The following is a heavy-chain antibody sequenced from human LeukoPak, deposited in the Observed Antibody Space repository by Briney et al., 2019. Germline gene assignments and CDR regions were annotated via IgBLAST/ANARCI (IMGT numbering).Heavy chain of an antibody. CDR2: IFPGDSET. Sequence: PGESLQISCKTSGYSFTTDWIGWVRQMPGKGLEWMGLIFPGDSETRYRPSFQGHVTISADKSISTAYLHWSSLRASDTAKYYCAKVTGATFYFDDWGQGTLVTVPS. CDR3: AKVTGATFYFDD. CDR1: GYSFTTDW. J-gene: IGHJ4*02. V-gene: IGHV5-51*01. D-gene: IGHD1-14*01.